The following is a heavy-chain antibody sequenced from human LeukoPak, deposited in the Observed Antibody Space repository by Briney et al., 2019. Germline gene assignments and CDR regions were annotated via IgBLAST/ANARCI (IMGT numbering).Heavy chain of an antibody. J-gene: IGHJ4*02. CDR3: VRGYYDSSGYYGPYFDY. CDR2: INSDGSRT. Sequence: GSLRLSCAASGFTFDDYAMHWVRQVPGRGLVWVGRINSDGSRTSYADSVKGRVTISRDNAKNTLYLQMNSLRAEDTAIYYCVRGYYDSSGYYGPYFDYWGQGTLVTVSS. CDR1: GFTFDDYA. D-gene: IGHD3-22*01. V-gene: IGHV3-74*01.